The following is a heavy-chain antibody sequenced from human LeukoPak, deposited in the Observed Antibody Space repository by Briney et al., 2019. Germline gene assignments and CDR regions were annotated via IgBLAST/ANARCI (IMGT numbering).Heavy chain of an antibody. CDR3: ARDLEITEYYYYYYGMDV. CDR1: GFTFSSYA. J-gene: IGHJ6*02. V-gene: IGHV3-30-3*01. Sequence: GGSLRLSCAASGFTFSSYAMHWVRQAPGKGLEWVAVISYDGSNKYYADSVKGRFTISRDNSKNTLYLQMNSLRAEDTAVYYCARDLEITEYYYYYYGMDVWGQGTTVTVSS. CDR2: ISYDGSNK. D-gene: IGHD3-10*01.